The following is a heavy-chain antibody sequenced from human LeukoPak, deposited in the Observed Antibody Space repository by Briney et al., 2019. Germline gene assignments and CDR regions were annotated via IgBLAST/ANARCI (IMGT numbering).Heavy chain of an antibody. D-gene: IGHD2-2*01. J-gene: IGHJ4*02. V-gene: IGHV5-51*01. CDR3: ARDHYCYSTSCYFDY. CDR1: GYSFSNYW. CDR2: IFPGDSNI. Sequence: GESPKISCRASGYSFSNYWVGWVRQMPGKGMEYMGIIFPGDSNIRYNPSFQGQATMSVDRSTNTAYLQWSSLKASDSAMYYCARDHYCYSTSCYFDYWGQGTLVTVSS.